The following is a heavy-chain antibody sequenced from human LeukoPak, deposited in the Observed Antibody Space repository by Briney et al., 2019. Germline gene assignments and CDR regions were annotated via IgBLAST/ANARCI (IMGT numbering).Heavy chain of an antibody. Sequence: GGSLRLSCAASGFTFSSYVMSWVRQAPGKGLEWVAVISYDGSNKYYADSVKGRFTISRDNSKNTLYLQMNSLRAEDTAVYYCARDFNSGFDYWGQGTLVTVSS. CDR1: GFTFSSYV. CDR3: ARDFNSGFDY. V-gene: IGHV3-30-3*01. J-gene: IGHJ4*02. CDR2: ISYDGSNK. D-gene: IGHD4-23*01.